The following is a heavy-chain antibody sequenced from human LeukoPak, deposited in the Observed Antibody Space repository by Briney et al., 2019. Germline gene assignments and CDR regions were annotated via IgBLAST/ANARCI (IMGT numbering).Heavy chain of an antibody. Sequence: ASVKVSCKASGYTFTSYGINWVRQATGQGLEWMGWMNPNSGNTGYAQKSQGRVTMTRNTSISTAYMEVSSLRSEDTAVYYCARDFTVTNRRPRRYFQHWGQGTLVTVSS. CDR1: GYTFTSYG. J-gene: IGHJ1*01. CDR2: MNPNSGNT. V-gene: IGHV1-8*01. D-gene: IGHD4-17*01. CDR3: ARDFTVTNRRPRRYFQH.